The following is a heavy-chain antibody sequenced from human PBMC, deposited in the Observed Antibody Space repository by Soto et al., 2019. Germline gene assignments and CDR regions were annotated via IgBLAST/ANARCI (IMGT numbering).Heavy chain of an antibody. J-gene: IGHJ3*02. CDR3: ARDPYSSGWHHDAFDI. D-gene: IGHD6-19*01. CDR2: INAGNGNS. Sequence: ASVKVSCKASGNTFTTYAIHWVRQAPGQRLEWMGWINAGNGNSKYSQNFQGRVTITRDTSASTAYTELSSLRSEDTAVYYCARDPYSSGWHHDAFDIWGQGTMVTVSS. V-gene: IGHV1-3*01. CDR1: GNTFTTYA.